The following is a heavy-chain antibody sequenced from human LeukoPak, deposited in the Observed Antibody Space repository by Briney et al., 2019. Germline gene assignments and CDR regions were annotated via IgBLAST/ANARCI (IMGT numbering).Heavy chain of an antibody. CDR1: GYSFTSYW. CDR3: ARQAEYYYDSSGYYSYFDY. CDR2: IYPGDSDT. J-gene: IGHJ4*02. Sequence: GESLKISCKGSGYSFTSYWIGWVRQMPGKGLEWMGIIYPGDSDTRYSPSFQGQVTISADKSISTAYLQWSSLKASDTAMYYCARQAEYYYDSSGYYSYFDYWGQGTLVTVSS. V-gene: IGHV5-51*01. D-gene: IGHD3-22*01.